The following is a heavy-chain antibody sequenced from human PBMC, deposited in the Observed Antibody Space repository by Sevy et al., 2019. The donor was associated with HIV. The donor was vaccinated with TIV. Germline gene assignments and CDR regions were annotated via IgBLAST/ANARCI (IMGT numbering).Heavy chain of an antibody. CDR2: IKQDRSEK. CDR1: GFTFSSYW. V-gene: IGHV3-7*01. D-gene: IGHD6-13*01. Sequence: GGSLRLSCAASGFTFSSYWMSGVRQAPWKGLEWVANIKQDRSEKYYVDSVKGRFTISRDNAKNSLYLQMNSLRAEDTAVYYCARETRYSSSWYVGEYYYYYGMDVWGQGTTVTVSS. J-gene: IGHJ6*02. CDR3: ARETRYSSSWYVGEYYYYYGMDV.